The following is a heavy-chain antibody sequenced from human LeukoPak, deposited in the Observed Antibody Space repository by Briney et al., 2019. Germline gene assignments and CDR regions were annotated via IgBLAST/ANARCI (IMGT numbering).Heavy chain of an antibody. V-gene: IGHV1-2*02. CDR2: INPNSGGT. CDR1: GYTFTGYY. J-gene: IGHJ5*02. Sequence: ASVKVSCKASGYTFTGYYMHWVRQAPGQGLEWTGWINPNSGGTNYAQKFQGRVTMTRDTSISTAYMELSRLRSDDTAVYYCASGTGYCSGGSCYSYWFDPWGQGTLVTVSS. CDR3: ASGTGYCSGGSCYSYWFDP. D-gene: IGHD2-15*01.